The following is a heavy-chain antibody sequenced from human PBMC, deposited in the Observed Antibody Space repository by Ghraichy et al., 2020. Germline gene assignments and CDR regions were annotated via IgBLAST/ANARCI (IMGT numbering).Heavy chain of an antibody. CDR2: ISSSSTTI. V-gene: IGHV3-48*02. J-gene: IGHJ6*03. CDR1: GFTFSIYS. D-gene: IGHD3-10*01. Sequence: LSLTCAASGFTFSIYSMNWVRQAPGKGLEWVSYISSSSTTIYYTDSVKGRFTISRDNAKNSLYLQMNSLRDEDTAVYYCARVGNYYMDVWGKGTTVTVSS. CDR3: ARVGNYYMDV.